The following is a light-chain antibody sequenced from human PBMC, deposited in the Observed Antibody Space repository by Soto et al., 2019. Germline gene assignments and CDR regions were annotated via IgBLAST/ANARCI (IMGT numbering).Light chain of an antibody. CDR3: QKYNSAPLT. J-gene: IGKJ4*01. V-gene: IGKV1-27*01. Sequence: EIPMTQSASYLSASVGDRVTMXCRASQGISDDLAWYQQQPGKVPKLLIYAASTLESGGPSRFSGSGSATDFTPPISSLQPEDVATYYCQKYNSAPLTFGGGTKVDIK. CDR2: AAS. CDR1: QGISDD.